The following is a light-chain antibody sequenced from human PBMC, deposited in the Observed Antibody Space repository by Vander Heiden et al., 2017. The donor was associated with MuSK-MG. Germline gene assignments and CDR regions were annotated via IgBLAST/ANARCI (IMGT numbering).Light chain of an antibody. J-gene: IGKJ2*01. CDR2: AAS. CDR3: QRASSAPYI. Sequence: DIQMTQSPSSLSASVGDRVTIICRTSQSINNYLKWYQQKPGKAPKHLIYAASNLQSGVPSKFSGSGSGTDFTLTISSLQPEDSATYYYQRASSAPYIFGQGTKLEIK. CDR1: QSINNY. V-gene: IGKV1-39*01.